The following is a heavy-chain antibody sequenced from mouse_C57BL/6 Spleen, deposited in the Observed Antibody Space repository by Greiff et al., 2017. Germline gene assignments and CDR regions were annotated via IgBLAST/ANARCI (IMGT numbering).Heavy chain of an antibody. D-gene: IGHD3-3*01. CDR2: IHPNSGST. Sequence: VQLQQPGAELVKPGASVKLSCKASGYTFTSYWMHWVKQRPGQGLEWIGMIHPNSGSTNYNEKFKSKATLTVDKSASTAYMQLSSLTSEDSAVYYCARRGWDAMDCWGQGTSVTVSS. CDR1: GYTFTSYW. V-gene: IGHV1-64*01. J-gene: IGHJ4*01. CDR3: ARRGWDAMDC.